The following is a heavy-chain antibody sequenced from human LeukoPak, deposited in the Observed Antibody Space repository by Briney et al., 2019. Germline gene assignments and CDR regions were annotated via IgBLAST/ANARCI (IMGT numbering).Heavy chain of an antibody. V-gene: IGHV4-61*01. CDR3: ARDAVYGAISHAFDF. CDR2: IYYSGST. J-gene: IGHJ3*01. CDR1: GVSVSSVSYY. D-gene: IGHD4-23*01. Sequence: PSETLSLTCTVSGVSVSSVSYYWSWIRQPPGKGLEWIGNIYYSGSTNYNPSLKSRVTISLDTSKNQFSLKLSSVTAADTAVYYCARDAVYGAISHAFDFWGQGTTVTVSS.